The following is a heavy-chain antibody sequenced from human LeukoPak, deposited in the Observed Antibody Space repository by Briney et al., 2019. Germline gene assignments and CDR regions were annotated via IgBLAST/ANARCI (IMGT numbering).Heavy chain of an antibody. V-gene: IGHV4-34*01. CDR3: ARRGIWIQWNFEY. J-gene: IGHJ4*02. CDR2: INQGGST. CDR1: GGAFNDYY. D-gene: IGHD5-12*01. Sequence: SDTLSLTCAVEGGAFNDYYWSWVRQSPEKVLEWIAEINQGGSTIYNPSLKNRVTMSIDTTRKHFSLQLASLTAADTAVYFCARRGIWIQWNFEYWGQGVLVTVSS.